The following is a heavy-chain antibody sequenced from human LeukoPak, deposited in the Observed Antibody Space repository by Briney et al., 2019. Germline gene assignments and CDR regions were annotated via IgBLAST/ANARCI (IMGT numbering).Heavy chain of an antibody. CDR2: ISSSSSTI. J-gene: IGHJ4*02. CDR1: GFTFSSYS. CDR3: ARVYGYLGY. Sequence: GGSLRLSCAASGFTFSSYSMNWVRQAPGKGLEWVSYISSSSSTIYYADSVKGRFTISRDNAKNSLYLQVNSLRAEDTAVYYCARVYGYLGYWGQGTLVTVSS. V-gene: IGHV3-48*04. D-gene: IGHD5-18*01.